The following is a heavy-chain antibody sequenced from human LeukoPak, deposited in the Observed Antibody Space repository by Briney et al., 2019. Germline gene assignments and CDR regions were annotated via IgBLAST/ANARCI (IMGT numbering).Heavy chain of an antibody. V-gene: IGHV4-34*01. CDR3: ARGRWLQATNDY. CDR1: GGSFSGYY. CDR2: INHSGST. Sequence: SETLSLTCAVYGGSFSGYYWSWIRQPPGKGLEWIGEINHSGSTNYNPSLKSRVTISVDTSKNQFSLTLSSVTAADTAVYYCARGRWLQATNDYWGQGTLVTVSS. J-gene: IGHJ4*02. D-gene: IGHD5-24*01.